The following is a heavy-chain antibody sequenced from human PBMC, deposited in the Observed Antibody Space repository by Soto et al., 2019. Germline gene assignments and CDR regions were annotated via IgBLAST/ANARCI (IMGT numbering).Heavy chain of an antibody. V-gene: IGHV3-21*06. CDR1: GFSFRSYY. Sequence: LRLSCAASGFSFRSYYMNWVRQAPGRGLEWVSSISPSSSFLSYADSLKGRFTISRDNAKSSVHLQMNSLRAEDTAVYYCARVGTDYGSGSPYYSDSWGQGILVTVSS. CDR2: ISPSSSFL. J-gene: IGHJ4*02. D-gene: IGHD3-10*01. CDR3: ARVGTDYGSGSPYYSDS.